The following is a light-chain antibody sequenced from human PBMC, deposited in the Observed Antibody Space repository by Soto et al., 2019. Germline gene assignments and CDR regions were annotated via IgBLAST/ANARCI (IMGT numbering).Light chain of an antibody. CDR2: DDR. V-gene: IGLV3-21*02. Sequence: SYELTQPPSVSVAPGQTARITCGGNNIAAKSVHWYQQKPGQAPVLVVYDDRDRPSGVPERFSDSNSGNTATLTISRVEAGDAADFWCQVWDSSSDQPVFGGGTKLTVL. CDR3: QVWDSSSDQPV. CDR1: NIAAKS. J-gene: IGLJ2*01.